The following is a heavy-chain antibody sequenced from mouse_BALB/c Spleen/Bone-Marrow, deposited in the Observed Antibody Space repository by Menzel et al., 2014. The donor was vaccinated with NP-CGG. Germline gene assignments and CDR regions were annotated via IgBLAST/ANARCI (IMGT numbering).Heavy chain of an antibody. V-gene: IGHV1-80*01. CDR1: GYAFSSYW. Sequence: VQLQESGAELVRPGSSVKISCKASGYAFSSYWMNWVKQRPGQGLEWIGQIYPGDGDTNYNGKFKGKATLTADKSSSTAYMRLSSLTSEDSAVYFCARSELGRYYAMDYWGQGTSVTVSS. J-gene: IGHJ4*01. D-gene: IGHD4-1*01. CDR3: ARSELGRYYAMDY. CDR2: IYPGDGDT.